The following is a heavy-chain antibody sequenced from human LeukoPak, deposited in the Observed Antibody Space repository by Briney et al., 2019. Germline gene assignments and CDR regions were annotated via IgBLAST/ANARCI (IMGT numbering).Heavy chain of an antibody. D-gene: IGHD2-2*01. Sequence: SVKVSCKASGGTFSSYAISWVRQAPGQGLEWMGGIIPIFGTANYAQKFQGRVTITTDESTSTAYMELSSLRSEGTAVYYCARDRYCSSTSCPPPRHYYYYMDVWGKGTTVTVSS. CDR2: IIPIFGTA. CDR3: ARDRYCSSTSCPPPRHYYYYMDV. CDR1: GGTFSSYA. J-gene: IGHJ6*03. V-gene: IGHV1-69*05.